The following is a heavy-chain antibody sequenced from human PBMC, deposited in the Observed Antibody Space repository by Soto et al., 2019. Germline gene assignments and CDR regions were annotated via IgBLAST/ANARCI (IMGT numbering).Heavy chain of an antibody. CDR1: GYTFTSYG. CDR2: ISAYNGNT. V-gene: IGHV1-18*01. Sequence: ASVKVSCKASGYTFTSYGISWVRQAPGQGLEWMGWISAYNGNTNYAQKLQGRVTMTTDTSTSTAYMELRSLRSDDTAVYYCARENSDFWSGYWEKTFDYWGQGTLVTVSS. J-gene: IGHJ4*02. CDR3: ARENSDFWSGYWEKTFDY. D-gene: IGHD3-3*01.